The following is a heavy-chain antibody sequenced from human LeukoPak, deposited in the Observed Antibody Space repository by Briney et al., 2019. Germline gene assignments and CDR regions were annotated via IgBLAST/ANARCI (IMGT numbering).Heavy chain of an antibody. CDR2: INHSGST. Sequence: PSETLSLTCAVYGVSFSGYYWSWIRQPPGKGLEWIGEINHSGSTNYNPSLKSRVTISVDTSKNQFSLKLSSVTAADTAVYYCARARRGYCSSTSCPTANDYWGQGTLVTVSS. V-gene: IGHV4-34*01. J-gene: IGHJ4*02. CDR3: ARARRGYCSSTSCPTANDY. CDR1: GVSFSGYY. D-gene: IGHD2-2*01.